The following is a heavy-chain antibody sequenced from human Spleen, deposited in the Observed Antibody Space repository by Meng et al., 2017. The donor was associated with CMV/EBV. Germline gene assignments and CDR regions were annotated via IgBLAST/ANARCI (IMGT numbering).Heavy chain of an antibody. Sequence: GGSLRLSCAASGFTFSTYAMTWVRQAPGKGLEWVSSISITGGRTYYADSVKGRFTISRDNSKNTLYLQMNRLRAEETAVYYCARGDSSSSNGYYYGMDVWGQGTTVTVSS. CDR2: ISITGGRT. CDR3: ARGDSSSSNGYYYGMDV. J-gene: IGHJ6*02. V-gene: IGHV3-23*01. CDR1: GFTFSTYA. D-gene: IGHD6-6*01.